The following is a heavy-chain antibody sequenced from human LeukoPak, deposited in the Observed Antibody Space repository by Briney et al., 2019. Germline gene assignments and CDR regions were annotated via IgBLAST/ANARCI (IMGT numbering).Heavy chain of an antibody. CDR2: ISKSGDTI. V-gene: IGHV3-11*04. Sequence: GGSLRLSCAASGITFSDYYMSWIRQAPGKGLEWLSYISKSGDTIYYADSVSGRFTTSRDNARNSLYLQMNSLTVADTATYYCVITAGWTTATDHWGQGALVTVSS. J-gene: IGHJ5*02. CDR1: GITFSDYY. CDR3: VITAGWTTATDH. D-gene: IGHD1-14*01.